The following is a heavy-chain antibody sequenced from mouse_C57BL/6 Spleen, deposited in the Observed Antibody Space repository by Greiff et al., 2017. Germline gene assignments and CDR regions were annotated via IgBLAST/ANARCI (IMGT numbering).Heavy chain of an antibody. CDR2: INPNNGGT. Sequence: EVQLQQSGPELVKPGASVKMSCKASGYTFTDYNMHWVKQSHGKSLEWIGYINPNNGGTSYNQKFKGKATLTVNKSSSTAYMELRSLTSEDSAVYYCARPYPYGNYSYFDYWGQGTTLTVSS. J-gene: IGHJ2*01. CDR1: GYTFTDYN. V-gene: IGHV1-22*01. D-gene: IGHD2-1*01. CDR3: ARPYPYGNYSYFDY.